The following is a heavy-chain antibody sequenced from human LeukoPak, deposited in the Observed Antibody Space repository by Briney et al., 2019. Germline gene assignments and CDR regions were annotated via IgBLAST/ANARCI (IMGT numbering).Heavy chain of an antibody. Sequence: ASVKVSCKASGYTFTGYYLHWVRQAPGQGLGWMGWINPNSGGTNYAQKFQGRITMTRDTSISTAYMELSRLRSDDTAVYYCAGDWLLSLGYFDYWGQGTLVTVSS. D-gene: IGHD3-9*01. CDR2: INPNSGGT. CDR3: AGDWLLSLGYFDY. V-gene: IGHV1-2*02. J-gene: IGHJ4*02. CDR1: GYTFTGYY.